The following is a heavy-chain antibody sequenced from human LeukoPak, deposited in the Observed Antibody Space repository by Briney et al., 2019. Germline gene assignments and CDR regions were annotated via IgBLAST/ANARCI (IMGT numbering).Heavy chain of an antibody. V-gene: IGHV4-61*02. D-gene: IGHD4-23*01. CDR3: AREFRGGGDSGIFDY. Sequence: PSQTLSLTCTVSGGSLGLGSYYWSWIRQPAGKGLEWIGRIYASGSTDYNPSHYNPSLRSRVTISVDTSKSQFSLKLSSLTAADTAVYYCAREFRGGGDSGIFDYWGLGTLVTVSS. CDR1: GGSLGLGSYY. J-gene: IGHJ4*02. CDR2: IYASGS.